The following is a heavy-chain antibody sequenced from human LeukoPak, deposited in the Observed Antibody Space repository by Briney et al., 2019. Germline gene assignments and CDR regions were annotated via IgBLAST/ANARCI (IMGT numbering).Heavy chain of an antibody. CDR1: GFSFSTYS. V-gene: IGHV3-21*01. J-gene: IGHJ4*02. CDR2: ISSASAYT. D-gene: IGHD5-12*01. Sequence: GGSLRLSCAASGFSFSTYSMNWVRQAPGKGLEWVSSISSASAYTYYADSLKGRFTISRDNAKNSLYLEMNSLRAEDTAIYYCARARGGYDYYFDFWGQGTLVTASS. CDR3: ARARGGYDYYFDF.